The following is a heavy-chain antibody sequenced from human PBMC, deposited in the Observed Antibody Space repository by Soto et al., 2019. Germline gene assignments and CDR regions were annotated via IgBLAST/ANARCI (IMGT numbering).Heavy chain of an antibody. D-gene: IGHD3-9*01. J-gene: IGHJ4*02. Sequence: QLQLQESGSGLVKPSQTLSLTCAVSGGSISSGGYSWSWIRQPPGKGLEWIGYIYHSGSTYYNPSLKSRVTISVDRSKNQFSLKLSSVTAADTAVYYCARASTVYDILTYFDYWSQGTLVTVSS. V-gene: IGHV4-30-2*01. CDR2: IYHSGST. CDR3: ARASTVYDILTYFDY. CDR1: GGSISSGGYS.